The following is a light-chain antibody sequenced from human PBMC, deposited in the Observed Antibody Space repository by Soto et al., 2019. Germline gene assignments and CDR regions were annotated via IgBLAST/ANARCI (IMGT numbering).Light chain of an antibody. Sequence: DIQMTQSPSSLSASLGDRVTITCRASQSISNFLNWFQHKPGKAPKVLISAASTLQSGVPSRFSGSVSGTDFTLTISSLQPEDSATYYCQQSYSTPPTFGQGTKVDI. CDR3: QQSYSTPPT. V-gene: IGKV1-39*01. CDR1: QSISNF. CDR2: AAS. J-gene: IGKJ1*01.